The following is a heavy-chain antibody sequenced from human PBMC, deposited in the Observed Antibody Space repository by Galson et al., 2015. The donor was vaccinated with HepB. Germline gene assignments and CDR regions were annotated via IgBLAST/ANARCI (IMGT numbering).Heavy chain of an antibody. D-gene: IGHD3-3*01. J-gene: IGHJ4*02. Sequence: SLRLSCAASGFTFSGYALSWVRQAPGKGLEWVSTLSGTTDNAYYAESVKGRFTISSDKSKNTLYLQMNSLRAEDTAVYYCAKAQGDTIFGVYPYFDQWGQGTLVTVSS. CDR1: GFTFSGYA. V-gene: IGHV3-23*01. CDR3: AKAQGDTIFGVYPYFDQ. CDR2: LSGTTDNA.